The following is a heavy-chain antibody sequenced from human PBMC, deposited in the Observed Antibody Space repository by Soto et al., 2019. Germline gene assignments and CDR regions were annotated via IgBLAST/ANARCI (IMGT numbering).Heavy chain of an antibody. CDR3: ANWRCYSSSHPYNWFDP. CDR2: ISGSGGST. D-gene: IGHD6-19*01. Sequence: GGSLRLSCAASGFTFSSYAMSWVRQAPGKGLEWVSAISGSGGSTYYADSVKGRFTISRDNSKNTLYLQMNSLRAEDTAVYYCANWRCYSSSHPYNWFDPWGQGTLVTVSS. V-gene: IGHV3-23*01. J-gene: IGHJ5*02. CDR1: GFTFSSYA.